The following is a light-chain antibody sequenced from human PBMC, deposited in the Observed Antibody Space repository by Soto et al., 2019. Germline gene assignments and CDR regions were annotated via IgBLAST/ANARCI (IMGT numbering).Light chain of an antibody. J-gene: IGKJ5*01. CDR2: AAS. CDR3: QQSSRSPVT. Sequence: EIVLTQSPDTLSLSPGERATLSCGASQSISSDYLAWYQQKPGQVPRLLMSAASSRATGIPDRFSGSGPGKDFTLTISRLEPEDFAVNYCQQSSRSPVTFGQGTRLEIK. V-gene: IGKV3-20*01. CDR1: QSISSDY.